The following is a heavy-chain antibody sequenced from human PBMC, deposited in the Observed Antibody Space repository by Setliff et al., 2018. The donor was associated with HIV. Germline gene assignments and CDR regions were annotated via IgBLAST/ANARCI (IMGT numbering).Heavy chain of an antibody. CDR2: INPSGGST. V-gene: IGHV1-46*01. CDR1: GYTFTSYY. D-gene: IGHD3-10*01. J-gene: IGHJ3*02. CDR3: ARARGRLSDFDI. Sequence: ASVKVSCKASGYTFTSYYIHWVRQAPGQALEWMGIINPSGGSTNYAQKFQDRVTMPRDTSTTTVYMDLRSLRSEDTALYYCARARGRLSDFDIWGQGTMVTVSS.